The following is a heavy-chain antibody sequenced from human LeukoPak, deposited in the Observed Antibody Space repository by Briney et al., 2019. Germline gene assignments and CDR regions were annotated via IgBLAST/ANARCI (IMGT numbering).Heavy chain of an antibody. CDR3: ARHVFSQYSGYDGGFDP. V-gene: IGHV4-34*01. D-gene: IGHD5-12*01. J-gene: IGHJ5*02. CDR2: INHSGST. Sequence: PSEALSLTCAVYGGSFGGYYWSWIRQPPGKGLEWIGEINHSGSTNYNPSLKSRVTISVDTSKNQFSLKLSSVTAADTAVYYCARHVFSQYSGYDGGFDPWGQGTLVTVSS. CDR1: GGSFGGYY.